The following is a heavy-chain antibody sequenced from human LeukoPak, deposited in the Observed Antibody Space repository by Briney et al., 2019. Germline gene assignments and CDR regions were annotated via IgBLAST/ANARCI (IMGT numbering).Heavy chain of an antibody. D-gene: IGHD1-1*01. CDR1: GYTFTSYG. V-gene: IGHV1-3*01. J-gene: IGHJ4*02. CDR3: ARPPSTNYYFDY. CDR2: INAGNGNT. Sequence: ASVKVSCKASGYTFTSYGISWVRQAPGQGLEWMGWINAGNGNTRYSEKFQGRVTITRDTSASTVYMELTSLRSEDTAVYYCARPPSTNYYFDYWGQGTLVTVSS.